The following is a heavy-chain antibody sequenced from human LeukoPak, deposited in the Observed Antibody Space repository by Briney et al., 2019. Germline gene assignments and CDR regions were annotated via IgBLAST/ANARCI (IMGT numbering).Heavy chain of an antibody. CDR3: ARVGYYGSGAPNDAFDI. CDR2: INPNSGGT. D-gene: IGHD3-10*01. Sequence: ASVKVSCKASGYTFTGYYMHWVRQAPGQGLEWMGWINPNSGGTNYEQKFQGRVTMTRDTSISTAYMALSRLRSDDTAVYYCARVGYYGSGAPNDAFDIWGQGTMVTVSS. J-gene: IGHJ3*02. CDR1: GYTFTGYY. V-gene: IGHV1-2*02.